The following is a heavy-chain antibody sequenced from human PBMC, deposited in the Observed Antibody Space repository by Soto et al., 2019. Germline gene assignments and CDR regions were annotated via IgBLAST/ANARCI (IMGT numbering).Heavy chain of an antibody. V-gene: IGHV1-69*01. CDR2: IIPIFGTA. J-gene: IGHJ6*02. CDR3: ARSTTVVTPSYYYYGMDV. D-gene: IGHD4-17*01. Sequence: QVQLVQSGAEVKKPGSSVKVSCKASGGTFSSYAISWVRQAPGQGLEWMGGIIPIFGTANYAQKFQGRVTITADESTSTAYMELSSRRSEDTAVYYCARSTTVVTPSYYYYGMDVWGQGTTVTVSS. CDR1: GGTFSSYA.